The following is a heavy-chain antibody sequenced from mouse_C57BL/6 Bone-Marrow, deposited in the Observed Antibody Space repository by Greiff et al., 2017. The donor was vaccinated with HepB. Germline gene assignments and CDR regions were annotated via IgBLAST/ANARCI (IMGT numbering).Heavy chain of an antibody. D-gene: IGHD1-1*01. J-gene: IGHJ1*03. CDR1: GFTFSDYY. CDR2: SRNKANDYTT. V-gene: IGHV7-1*01. Sequence: EVQGVESGGGLVQPGRSLRLSCATSGFTFSDYYMEWVRQAPGKGLEWIAASRNKANDYTTEYSASVKGRFIVSRDTSQSILYLQMNALRAEATAIYYFARDACYDYGSSYWYFDDWGTGTTVTVSS. CDR3: ARDACYDYGSSYWYFDD.